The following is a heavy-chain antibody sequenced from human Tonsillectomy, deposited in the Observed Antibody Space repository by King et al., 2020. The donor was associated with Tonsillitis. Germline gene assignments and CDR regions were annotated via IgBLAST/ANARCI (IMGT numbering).Heavy chain of an antibody. CDR1: GFSLSRASGVG. V-gene: IGHV2-5*01. Sequence: TLKESGPALVKPTQTLTLTCTFSGFSLSRASGVGVGWIRQPPGKALEWVALIYWNDDKRYSPSLKNRLTITKDTSKNQVVLTMTNMDSVDTATYYCAHGDWFDPWGQGTLVTVSS. CDR2: IYWNDDK. J-gene: IGHJ5*02. CDR3: AHGDWFDP.